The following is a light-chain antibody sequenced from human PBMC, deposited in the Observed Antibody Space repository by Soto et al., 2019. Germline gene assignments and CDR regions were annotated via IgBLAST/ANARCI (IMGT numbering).Light chain of an antibody. CDR2: HAS. CDR1: QSVYST. Sequence: EIVMTQSPATLSVSPGERATLSCRASQSVYSTLAWYQQKPGQAPSLLIYHASTRATGIPARFSGSGSGTEVALTISSLQGEDFAVYYCQQYNKWPLTFGGGAKREIK. CDR3: QQYNKWPLT. V-gene: IGKV3-15*01. J-gene: IGKJ4*01.